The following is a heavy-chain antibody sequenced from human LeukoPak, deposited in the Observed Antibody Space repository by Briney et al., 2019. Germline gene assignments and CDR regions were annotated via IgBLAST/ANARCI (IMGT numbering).Heavy chain of an antibody. D-gene: IGHD5-18*01. Sequence: PSETLSLTCSVSGGSFSGFYWSWIRQSPGKGVEWIGYIYSSGSTTYNPSLKSRVTISLDKSKNQFSLKLTSVTAADTAVYYCARHLLGYIDGPAPYYFECWGQGVLVAVSS. V-gene: IGHV4-59*08. CDR2: IYSSGST. CDR3: ARHLLGYIDGPAPYYFEC. J-gene: IGHJ4*02. CDR1: GGSFSGFY.